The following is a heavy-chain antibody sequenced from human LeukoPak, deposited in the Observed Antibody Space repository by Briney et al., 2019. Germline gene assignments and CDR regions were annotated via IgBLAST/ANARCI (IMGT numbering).Heavy chain of an antibody. D-gene: IGHD6-25*01. J-gene: IGHJ4*02. V-gene: IGHV5-51*01. CDR1: GYSFSNYW. Sequence: PGESLKISCKGSGYSFSNYWIGWVRQMPGKGLEWMGIIYPGDSDTRYSPSFQGQVTFSVDKSIRTAYLRWRSLKASDTAMYYCARQSGNRKPELDSWGQGTLVTVSP. CDR3: ARQSGNRKPELDS. CDR2: IYPGDSDT.